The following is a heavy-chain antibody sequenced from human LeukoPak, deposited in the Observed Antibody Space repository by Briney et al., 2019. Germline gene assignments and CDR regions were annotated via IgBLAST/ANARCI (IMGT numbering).Heavy chain of an antibody. CDR3: AREDGYCSGGNCYSYFDS. CDR1: GFTFSSYS. CDR2: TSDRGDYT. V-gene: IGHV3-23*01. D-gene: IGHD2-15*01. Sequence: GGSLRLSCAASGFTFSSYSMSWVRQAPGKGLEWVSGTSDRGDYTYYADSVKGRFTISRDTSKNTLYLQMYSLRAEDTAVYFCAREDGYCSGGNCYSYFDSWGQGTLVTVSS. J-gene: IGHJ4*02.